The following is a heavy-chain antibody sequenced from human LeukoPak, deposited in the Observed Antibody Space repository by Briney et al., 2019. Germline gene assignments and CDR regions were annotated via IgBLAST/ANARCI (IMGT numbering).Heavy chain of an antibody. J-gene: IGHJ4*02. Sequence: SETLSLTCAVYDGSFSGYYWSWIRQPPGKGLEWIGEINHSGSTNYNPSLKSRVTISVDTSKTQFSLKLRSVTAADTAVYYCAVRGGYYDYVWGSYRTFDYWGQGTLVTVSS. CDR3: AVRGGYYDYVWGSYRTFDY. CDR2: INHSGST. CDR1: DGSFSGYY. D-gene: IGHD3-16*02. V-gene: IGHV4-34*01.